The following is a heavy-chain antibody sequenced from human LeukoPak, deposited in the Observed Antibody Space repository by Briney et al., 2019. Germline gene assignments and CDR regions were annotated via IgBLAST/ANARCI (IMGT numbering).Heavy chain of an antibody. CDR2: TYYRSKWYN. Sequence: SQTLSLTCAISGDSVSSNTAAWHWIRQSPSRGLGWLGRTYYRSKWYNDFAVSVKSRITINPDTSKNQFSLQLNSVTPEDTAVYYCARGTIFGRSSDFDYWGQGTLVTVSS. CDR3: ARGTIFGRSSDFDY. D-gene: IGHD3-3*01. CDR1: GDSVSSNTAA. J-gene: IGHJ4*02. V-gene: IGHV6-1*01.